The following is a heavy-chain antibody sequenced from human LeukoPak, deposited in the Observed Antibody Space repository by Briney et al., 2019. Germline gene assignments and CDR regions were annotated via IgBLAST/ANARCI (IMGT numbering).Heavy chain of an antibody. CDR2: IRHSDSNT. Sequence: GGSLRLSCAASGFTFSSSDMSWVRQAPGSGLEWVSSIRHSDSNTYYADSVMGRFTNSRDNSKNTLYLQMNSLSAEDTAVYYCAKRGNPTVGHHYLDVWGKGTTVSVSS. CDR1: GFTFSSSD. D-gene: IGHD1-1*01. CDR3: AKRGNPTVGHHYLDV. J-gene: IGHJ6*03. V-gene: IGHV3-23*05.